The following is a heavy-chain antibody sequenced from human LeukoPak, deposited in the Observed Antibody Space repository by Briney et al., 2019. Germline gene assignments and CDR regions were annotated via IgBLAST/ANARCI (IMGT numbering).Heavy chain of an antibody. D-gene: IGHD2-21*01. CDR2: IRNDGSNK. V-gene: IGHV3-30*02. CDR3: ARAPVTSCRGAYCYPFDY. J-gene: IGHJ4*02. CDR1: GFTFSSYG. Sequence: PGGSLRLSCAASGFTFSSYGMHWVRQAPGKGLEWVAFIRNDGSNKYYADSVKGRFTISRDNSKNTLYLQMNSLRAEDAAVYYCARAPVTSCRGAYCYPFDYWGQGTLVTVSS.